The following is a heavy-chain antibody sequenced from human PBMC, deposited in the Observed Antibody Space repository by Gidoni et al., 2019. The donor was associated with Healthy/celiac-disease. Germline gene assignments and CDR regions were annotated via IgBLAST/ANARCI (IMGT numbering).Heavy chain of an antibody. D-gene: IGHD7-27*01. V-gene: IGHV1-24*01. CDR1: GYTLTELS. Sequence: QVQPVHTGAEVKKPGASVEVSCNVSGYTLTELSMHWVRQVPGKGLAWMGGFDPEDGETIFEQKCQGRVTMTEDTSTDTAYMERSSLRSEDRAVYYCETDLGLPKGLWGQGTLVTVSS. CDR3: ETDLGLPKGL. J-gene: IGHJ4*02. CDR2: FDPEDGET.